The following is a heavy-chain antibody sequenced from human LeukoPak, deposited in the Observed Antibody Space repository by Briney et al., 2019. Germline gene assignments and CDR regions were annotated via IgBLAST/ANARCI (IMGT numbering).Heavy chain of an antibody. CDR1: GGSINNYY. Sequence: SETLSLTCTVSGGSINNYYWSWIRQPAGKGLEWIGRIYSSGSTNYNPSLKSRVAMSIGTSRNHFSLKLTSVTAADTAIYYCARSFDNHSFDIWGQGTVVTVSS. D-gene: IGHD5-24*01. J-gene: IGHJ3*02. CDR2: IYSSGST. V-gene: IGHV4-4*07. CDR3: ARSFDNHSFDI.